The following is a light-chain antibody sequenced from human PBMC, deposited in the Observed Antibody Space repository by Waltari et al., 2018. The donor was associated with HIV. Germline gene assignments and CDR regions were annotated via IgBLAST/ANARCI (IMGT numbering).Light chain of an antibody. CDR2: DNN. V-gene: IGLV1-51*01. Sequence: QSVLPQPPSVSAAPGQKVTISCPGSSSNIGNNHVSWYQQLPGPAPKLLIYDNNKRPSGIPDRFAGSKSGTSATLGITGLQTGDEADYYCGTWDGRLSGGIFGGGTKLTVL. CDR3: GTWDGRLSGGI. CDR1: SSNIGNNH. J-gene: IGLJ2*01.